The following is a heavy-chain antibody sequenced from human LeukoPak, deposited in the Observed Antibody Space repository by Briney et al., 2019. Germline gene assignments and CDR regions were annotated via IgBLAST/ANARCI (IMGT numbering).Heavy chain of an antibody. CDR3: ARGGDYYGSGSPMARFYYYYMDV. CDR2: MNPNSGNT. Sequence: ASVKVSCKASGYTFTSYDINWVRQATGQGLEWMGWMNPNSGNTGYAQKFQGRDTITRNTSISTACMELSSLRSEDTAVYYCARGGDYYGSGSPMARFYYYYMDVWGKGTTVTVSS. J-gene: IGHJ6*03. V-gene: IGHV1-8*03. D-gene: IGHD3-10*01. CDR1: GYTFTSYD.